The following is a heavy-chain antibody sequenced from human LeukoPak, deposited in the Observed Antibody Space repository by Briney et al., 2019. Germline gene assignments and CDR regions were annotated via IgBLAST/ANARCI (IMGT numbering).Heavy chain of an antibody. V-gene: IGHV4-59*01. CDR3: ARENPATARLFDY. Sequence: SETLSLTCTVSGGSISSYYWSWIRQPPGKGLEWIGYIYYSGSTNYNPSLKSRVTISVDTSKNQFSLKLSSVAAADTAVYYCARENPATARLFDYWGQGTLVTVSS. J-gene: IGHJ4*02. CDR2: IYYSGST. D-gene: IGHD2-21*02. CDR1: GGSISSYY.